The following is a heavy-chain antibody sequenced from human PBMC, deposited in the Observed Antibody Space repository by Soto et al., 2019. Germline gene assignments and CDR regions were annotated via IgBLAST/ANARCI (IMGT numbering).Heavy chain of an antibody. CDR1: GFSIRSYY. D-gene: IGHD2-15*01. Sequence: SETLSLTCPFTGFSIRSYYWSWIRQPPGKGLKWIGYMYYGGRTNYNPSLKSRVTISVDTSKMQVSLKLSSVTAADTAVYFCARGTPSPLIVRSSRGPWFDPWGQGNLV. CDR2: MYYGGRT. J-gene: IGHJ5*02. V-gene: IGHV4-59*08. CDR3: ARGTPSPLIVRSSRGPWFDP.